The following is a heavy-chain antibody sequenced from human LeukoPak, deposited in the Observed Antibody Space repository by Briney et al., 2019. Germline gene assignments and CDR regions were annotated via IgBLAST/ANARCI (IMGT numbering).Heavy chain of an antibody. CDR3: ARDRDIVVLYYYYYYMDV. Sequence: GGSLRLSCAASGFTFSGNWMHWVRQAPGKGLEWVANIKQDGSEKYYVDSVKGRFTISRDNAKNSLYLQMNSLRAEDTAVYYCARDRDIVVLYYYYYYMDVWGKGTTVTVSS. D-gene: IGHD2-2*01. CDR2: IKQDGSEK. J-gene: IGHJ6*03. CDR1: GFTFSGNW. V-gene: IGHV3-7*01.